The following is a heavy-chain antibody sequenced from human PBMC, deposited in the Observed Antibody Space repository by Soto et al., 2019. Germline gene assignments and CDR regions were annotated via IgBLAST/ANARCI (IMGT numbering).Heavy chain of an antibody. CDR3: ANLDMITFGGVIGPNDEFDI. V-gene: IGHV4-59*01. D-gene: IGHD3-16*02. CDR1: GSSMTTYY. CDR2: IYNSGRGST. J-gene: IGHJ3*02. Sequence: SETLSLTCSVSGSSMTTYYWHWIRQAPGKGLEWIGFIYNSGRGSTGSNPSLTSRVTFSMETSKNQFSLKLSSVTAADTAVYYCANLDMITFGGVIGPNDEFDIWGQGTMVTVSS.